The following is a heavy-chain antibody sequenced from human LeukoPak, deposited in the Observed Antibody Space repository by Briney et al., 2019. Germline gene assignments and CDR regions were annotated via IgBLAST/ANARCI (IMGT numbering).Heavy chain of an antibody. J-gene: IGHJ3*02. V-gene: IGHV3-23*01. D-gene: IGHD6-19*01. CDR3: AKYNSGWHLNDAFDI. CDR1: GFTFSSYA. Sequence: GGSLRLSCAASGFTFSSYAMSWVRQAPGKGLEWVSTISGSGGSTYYADSVKARFTISRDNSKNTLYLQMNSLRAEDTAVYYCAKYNSGWHLNDAFDIWGQGTMVTVS. CDR2: ISGSGGST.